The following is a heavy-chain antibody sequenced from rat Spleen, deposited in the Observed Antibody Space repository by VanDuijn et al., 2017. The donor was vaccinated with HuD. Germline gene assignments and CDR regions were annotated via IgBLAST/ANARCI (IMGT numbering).Heavy chain of an antibody. D-gene: IGHD2-2*01. V-gene: IGHV5-25*01. J-gene: IGHJ1*01. CDR1: GFTFSNYY. CDR3: ARAGYLRDWYFDF. CDR2: ISTGGGNT. Sequence: EVQLVESGGGLVQPGRSMKLSCAVSGFTFSNYYMAWVRQAPTKGLEWVASISTGGGNTYYRDSVKGRFTISRDNTKSTLYLQMDNLRSEDTATYYCARAGYLRDWYFDFWGPGTMVTVSS.